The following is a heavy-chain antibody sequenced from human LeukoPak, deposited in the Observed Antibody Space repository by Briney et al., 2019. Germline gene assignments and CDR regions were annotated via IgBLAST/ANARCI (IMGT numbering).Heavy chain of an antibody. J-gene: IGHJ3*02. CDR3: ATNGYSSSSDAFDI. V-gene: IGHV3-48*02. D-gene: IGHD6-6*01. CDR2: ISSSSSTI. CDR1: GFTFSSYS. Sequence: GGSLRLSCAASGFTFSSYSMNWVRQAPGKGLEWVSYISSSSSTIYYADSVKGRFTISRDNAKNSLYLQMNSLRDEDTAVYYCATNGYSSSSDAFDIWGQGTMVTVSS.